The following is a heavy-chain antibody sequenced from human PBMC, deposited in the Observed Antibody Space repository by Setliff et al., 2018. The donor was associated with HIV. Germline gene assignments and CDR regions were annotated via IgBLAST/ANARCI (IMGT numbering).Heavy chain of an antibody. CDR2: INPNSGGT. CDR1: GYTFTAYF. Sequence: GASVKVSCKASGYTFTAYFMHWVRQAPGQGLEWMGRINPNSGGTNYAQKFQGRATMTRDTSITTAYMELSRLRSDDTAVYYCASKVHCTNGVCLDAFDIWGQGTMVTVSS. J-gene: IGHJ3*02. V-gene: IGHV1-2*06. D-gene: IGHD2-8*01. CDR3: ASKVHCTNGVCLDAFDI.